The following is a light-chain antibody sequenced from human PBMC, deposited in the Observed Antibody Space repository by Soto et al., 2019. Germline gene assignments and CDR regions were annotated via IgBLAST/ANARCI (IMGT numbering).Light chain of an antibody. CDR1: QDISNF. V-gene: IGKV1-17*03. CDR3: LQDYNYPFT. Sequence: DIQMTQSPSDMSASVGDRVTITCRASQDISNFLVWFQQRPGKVPKRLMYSANRLESGVPSRFSGSGSGTEFTLTISSLQPEDFATYYCLQDYNYPFTFGGGTRVEVK. J-gene: IGKJ4*01. CDR2: SAN.